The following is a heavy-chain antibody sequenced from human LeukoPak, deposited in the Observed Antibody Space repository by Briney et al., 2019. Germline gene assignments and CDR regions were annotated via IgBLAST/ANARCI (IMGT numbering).Heavy chain of an antibody. D-gene: IGHD6-6*01. CDR2: IIPIFGTA. J-gene: IGHJ4*02. Sequence: ASVKVSCKASGGTFSSYAISWVRQAPGQGLEWMGGIIPIFGTANYAQKFQGGVTIIADESTSTAYMELSSLRSEDTAVYYCARPDRRYSSSPYFDYWGQGTLVTVSS. CDR3: ARPDRRYSSSPYFDY. CDR1: GGTFSSYA. V-gene: IGHV1-69*01.